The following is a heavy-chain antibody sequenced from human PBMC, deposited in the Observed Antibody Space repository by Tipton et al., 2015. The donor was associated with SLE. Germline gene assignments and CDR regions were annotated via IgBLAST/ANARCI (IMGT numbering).Heavy chain of an antibody. Sequence: TLSLTCTVSGGSISGGTYYWNWFRQSPGKRLEWIGYVFYAGSTNYNPSFKSRVTISVDTSNNQFSLRLDSVTDADTAIYFCARAKSAMGSYDTWGQGAQVTVSS. D-gene: IGHD2-21*01. V-gene: IGHV4-61*01. CDR2: VFYAGST. J-gene: IGHJ5*02. CDR1: GGSISGGTYY. CDR3: ARAKSAMGSYDT.